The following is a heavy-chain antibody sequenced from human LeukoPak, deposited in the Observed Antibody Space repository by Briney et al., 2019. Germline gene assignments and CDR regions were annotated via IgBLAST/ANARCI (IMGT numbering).Heavy chain of an antibody. V-gene: IGHV3-23*01. Sequence: GGSLRLSCAVSGLSLSNYGMSWVRQAPGKGLEWVAGISGSGGGTNYADSVKGRFTICRDNPKNTLYLQMNRLRAEDTAVYICAKRGVVIRVILVGFHKEAYYFDSWGQGALVTVSS. CDR3: AKRGVVIRVILVGFHKEAYYFDS. D-gene: IGHD2/OR15-2a*01. CDR1: GLSLSNYG. CDR2: ISGSGGGT. J-gene: IGHJ4*02.